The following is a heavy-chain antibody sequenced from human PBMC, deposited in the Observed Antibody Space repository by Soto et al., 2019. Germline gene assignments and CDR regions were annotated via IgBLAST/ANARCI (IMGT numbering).Heavy chain of an antibody. Sequence: GGSLRLSCAASGFTFSSYSMNWVRQAPGKGLEWVSSISSSSSYIYYADSVKGRFTISRDSAKNSLYLQMNSLRAEDTAVYYCYADYYDSSGYYDAFDIWGQGTMVTVSS. CDR1: GFTFSSYS. CDR3: YADYYDSSGYYDAFDI. D-gene: IGHD3-22*01. J-gene: IGHJ3*02. V-gene: IGHV3-21*01. CDR2: ISSSSSYI.